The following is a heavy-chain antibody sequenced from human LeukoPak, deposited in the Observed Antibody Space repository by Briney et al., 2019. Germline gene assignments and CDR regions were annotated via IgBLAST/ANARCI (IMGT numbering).Heavy chain of an antibody. J-gene: IGHJ6*03. Sequence: PGGSLRLSCAAPGFTFSTYAIHWVRQAPGTGLEWVAVISFDGVNTFYADPVKGRFTISRDNSNNTVYLQMNNLRPEDTAVFYCARGQGYESYYMDVWGKGTTVSVSS. CDR1: GFTFSTYA. V-gene: IGHV3-30*04. CDR3: ARGQGYESYYMDV. D-gene: IGHD2-2*01. CDR2: ISFDGVNT.